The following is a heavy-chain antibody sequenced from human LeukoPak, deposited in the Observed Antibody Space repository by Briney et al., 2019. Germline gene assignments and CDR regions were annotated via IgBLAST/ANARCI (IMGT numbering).Heavy chain of an antibody. Sequence: GESLKISCVASGFTFSIYNMYWVRQAPGKGLEWVAFIRSQASKTYYEVSVKGRFTISRDNSKSTLYLQMNSLRVEDTAVYYCAKDYRWGFDYWGQGSLVTVSS. CDR3: AKDYRWGFDY. J-gene: IGHJ4*02. V-gene: IGHV3-30*02. CDR2: IRSQASKT. D-gene: IGHD7-27*01. CDR1: GFTFSIYN.